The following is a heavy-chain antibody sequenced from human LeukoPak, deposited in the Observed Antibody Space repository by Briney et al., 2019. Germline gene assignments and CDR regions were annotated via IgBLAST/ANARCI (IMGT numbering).Heavy chain of an antibody. CDR3: AADHGRYEGAFGL. CDR2: VHTSGT. D-gene: IGHD5-12*01. J-gene: IGHJ3*01. V-gene: IGHV4-61*01. Sequence: SETLSLTCTVSGGSVGSGSFYWSWIRQPPGKGLEYIGYVHTSGTDYNPSLRSRLSISVDTSENQLSLKLSSVTASDTAVYYCAADHGRYEGAFGLWGQGTMVTVSS. CDR1: GGSVGSGSFY.